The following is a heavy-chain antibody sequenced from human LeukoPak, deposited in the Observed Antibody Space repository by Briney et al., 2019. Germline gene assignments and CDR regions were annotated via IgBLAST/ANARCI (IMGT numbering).Heavy chain of an antibody. CDR2: VYYTGST. V-gene: IGHV4-59*01. CDR1: GGSISSYY. D-gene: IGHD5-12*01. Sequence: PSETLSLTCTVSGGSISSYYWSWIRQPPGKGLEWIGYVYYTGSTNYNPSLKSRVTISVDTSKNQFSLKLSSVTAADTAVYYCARVVYSGYDFRGAMDVWGKGTTVTVSS. J-gene: IGHJ6*03. CDR3: ARVVYSGYDFRGAMDV.